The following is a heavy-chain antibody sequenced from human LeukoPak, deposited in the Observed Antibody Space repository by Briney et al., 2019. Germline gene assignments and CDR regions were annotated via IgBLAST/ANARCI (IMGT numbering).Heavy chain of an antibody. V-gene: IGHV1-69*13. J-gene: IGHJ4*02. CDR1: VGTFRSYA. CDR3: ATGYDYVWGSPPSFHY. Sequence: SVKVSCKASVGTFRSYAISWVGPAPGQGLDWMGGIIPIFGTANYAQRFQGRVTIPADESTSTASMELCSLRSEDTAVYYCATGYDYVWGSPPSFHYGRQGTLVPVPS. CDR2: IIPIFGTA. D-gene: IGHD3-16*01.